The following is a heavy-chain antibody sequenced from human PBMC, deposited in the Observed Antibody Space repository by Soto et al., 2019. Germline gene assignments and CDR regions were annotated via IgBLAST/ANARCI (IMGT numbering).Heavy chain of an antibody. J-gene: IGHJ6*02. CDR1: GGTFSSYA. V-gene: IGHV1-69*12. Sequence: QVQLVQSGAEVKKPGSSVKVSCKASGGTFSSYAISWVRQAPGQGLEWMGGIIPIFGTANYAQKFQGRVTIPADEYPGPAYMELSSLRSEDTAVYYCARDSYGDYIYYYYGMDVWGQGTTVTVSS. D-gene: IGHD4-17*01. CDR3: ARDSYGDYIYYYYGMDV. CDR2: IIPIFGTA.